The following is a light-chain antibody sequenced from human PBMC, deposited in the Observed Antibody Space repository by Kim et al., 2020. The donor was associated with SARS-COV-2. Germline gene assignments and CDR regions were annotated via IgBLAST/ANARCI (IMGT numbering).Light chain of an antibody. J-gene: IGKJ1*01. CDR2: GAS. CDR3: QQSYPTRP. Sequence: DIQMTQSPSSLSASVGDRVTITCRASQPINIHLNWYQQKHGKAHKLLIYGASTLQRGVPSRFSGGGSGTDFTLTINSLQPEDIASYYCQQSYPTRPFGQGTKVDIK. CDR1: QPINIH. V-gene: IGKV1-39*01.